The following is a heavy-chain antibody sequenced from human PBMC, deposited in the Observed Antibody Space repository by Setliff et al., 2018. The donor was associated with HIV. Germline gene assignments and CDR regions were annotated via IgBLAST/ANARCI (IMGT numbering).Heavy chain of an antibody. J-gene: IGHJ4*02. Sequence: GGSLRLSCAASGFSVSNYYMAWVRQAPGKGLEWVSTIYSDGTTYHADSVKGRFTLSRDNSKNTLFLQMNSLRPEDTAVFYCARLRLYNNALDYWGQGTLVTVSS. CDR1: GFSVSNYY. CDR3: ARLRLYNNALDY. D-gene: IGHD3-10*01. CDR2: IYSDGTT. V-gene: IGHV3-66*02.